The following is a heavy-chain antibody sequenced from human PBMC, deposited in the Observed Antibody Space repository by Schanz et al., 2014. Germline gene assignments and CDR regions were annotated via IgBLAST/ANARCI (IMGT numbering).Heavy chain of an antibody. V-gene: IGHV4-39*01. D-gene: IGHD3-9*01. CDR2: IYYSGST. CDR1: GGSISSSNYY. CDR3: ARQFYDILTGYWFPYYFDY. J-gene: IGHJ4*02. Sequence: QLQLQESGPGLVKPSETLSLTCTVSGGSISSSNYYWGWIRQPPGKGLEWIESIYYSGSTYYNPSFKSRVTTPGDTSNNQCPLKLSSVAAADTAVYYCARQFYDILTGYWFPYYFDYWGQGTLVTVSS.